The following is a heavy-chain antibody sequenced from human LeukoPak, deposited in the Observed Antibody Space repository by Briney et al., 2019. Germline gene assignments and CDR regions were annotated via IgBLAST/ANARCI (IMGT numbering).Heavy chain of an antibody. CDR1: GFIFSSCA. CDR2: ISGSGSST. D-gene: IGHD6-13*01. J-gene: IGHJ4*02. V-gene: IGHV3-23*01. Sequence: GGSLRLSCAASGFIFSSCAMSWVRQPPGRGLEWVATISGSGSSTYYADSVKGRFTMSRDNSKNTLYVQMNNLRAEDTAVYYCAKKGSSSWTRPYQFDYWGQGILVTVSS. CDR3: AKKGSSSWTRPYQFDY.